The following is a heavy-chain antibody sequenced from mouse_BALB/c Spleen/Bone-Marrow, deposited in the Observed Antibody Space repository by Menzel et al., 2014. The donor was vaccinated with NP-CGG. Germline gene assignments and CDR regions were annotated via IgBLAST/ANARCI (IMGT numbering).Heavy chain of an antibody. D-gene: IGHD3-2*01. J-gene: IGHJ2*01. V-gene: IGHV1-14*01. Sequence: EVQLQQSGPELVKPGASVKMSCKASGYTFTSYVMHWVKQKPGQGLEWIGYINPYNDGTKYNEKFKGKATLTSDRSSSADYMEISSPTSEDSVVYFCAKARQLALPYYFDNSGHDTPLT. CDR3: AKARQLALPYYFDN. CDR2: INPYNDGT. CDR1: GYTFTSYV.